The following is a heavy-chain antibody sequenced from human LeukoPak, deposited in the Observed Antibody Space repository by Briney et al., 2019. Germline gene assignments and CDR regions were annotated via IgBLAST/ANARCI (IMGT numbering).Heavy chain of an antibody. D-gene: IGHD2-15*01. Sequence: SVKVSCKASGGTFSSYAISWVRQAPGQGLEWMGRIIPILGIANYAQKFQGRVTMTRNTSISTAFMELSSLRSEDTAVYYCARRSRGYCSGGSCYSMGLLGYWGQGTLVTVSS. CDR3: ARRSRGYCSGGSCYSMGLLGY. V-gene: IGHV1-69*04. CDR1: GGTFSSYA. J-gene: IGHJ4*02. CDR2: IIPILGIA.